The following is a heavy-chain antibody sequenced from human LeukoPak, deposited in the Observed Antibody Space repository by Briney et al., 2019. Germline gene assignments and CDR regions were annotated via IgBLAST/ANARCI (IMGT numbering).Heavy chain of an antibody. D-gene: IGHD6-13*01. J-gene: IGHJ5*02. Sequence: SETLSLTCTVSGGSISSYYWSWIRQPPGKGLEWIGYIYYSGSTNYNPSLKSRVTISVDTSKNQFSLKLSSVTAADTAVYYCARDQLQHPHTPMRWFDPWGQGTLVTVSS. V-gene: IGHV4-59*01. CDR1: GGSISSYY. CDR2: IYYSGST. CDR3: ARDQLQHPHTPMRWFDP.